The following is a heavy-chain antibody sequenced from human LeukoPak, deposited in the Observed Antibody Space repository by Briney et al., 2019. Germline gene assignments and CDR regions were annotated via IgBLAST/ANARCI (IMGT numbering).Heavy chain of an antibody. CDR2: ASGSGGNI. CDR1: GFTFSSYT. CDR3: ARAMPISVLWLGEPDAFDI. Sequence: GGSLRLSCAASGFTFSSYTMSWVRQAPGKGLGWVSGASGSGGNIHYADSVKGRFTISRDNAKNSLYLQMNSLRAEDTAVYYCARAMPISVLWLGEPDAFDIWGQGTMVTVSS. J-gene: IGHJ3*02. D-gene: IGHD3-10*01. V-gene: IGHV3-23*01.